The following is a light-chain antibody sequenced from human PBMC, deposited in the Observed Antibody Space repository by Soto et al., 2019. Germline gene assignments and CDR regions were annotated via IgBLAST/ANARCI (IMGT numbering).Light chain of an antibody. Sequence: EIVMTQSPVTLSVSPGERATLSCRASQSVSINLAWFQQKPGQAPRLLIHGASTRATGIPARFSGSGSGTEFTLTISSLQSEDFAVYYCQQYDDWPRTFGQGTKVDI. V-gene: IGKV3-15*01. J-gene: IGKJ1*01. CDR1: QSVSIN. CDR2: GAS. CDR3: QQYDDWPRT.